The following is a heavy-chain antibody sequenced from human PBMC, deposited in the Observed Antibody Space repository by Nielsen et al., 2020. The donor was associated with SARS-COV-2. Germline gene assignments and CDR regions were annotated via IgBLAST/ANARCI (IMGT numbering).Heavy chain of an antibody. D-gene: IGHD3-10*01. Sequence: GESLKISCAASGFTFSSYAMHWVRQAPGKGLEWVALISYDGSNKYYADSVKGRFTISRDNSKNTLYLQMNSLRAEDTAVYYCARSASGSYFDWFDSWGQGTLVTVSS. J-gene: IGHJ5*01. CDR1: GFTFSSYA. CDR2: ISYDGSNK. V-gene: IGHV3-30-3*01. CDR3: ARSASGSYFDWFDS.